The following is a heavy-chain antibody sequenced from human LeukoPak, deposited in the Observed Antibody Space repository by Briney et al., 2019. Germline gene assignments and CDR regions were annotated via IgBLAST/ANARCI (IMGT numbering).Heavy chain of an antibody. D-gene: IGHD3-3*02. CDR1: GGSISSYY. J-gene: IGHJ6*02. V-gene: IGHV4-59*01. CDR2: IYYSGST. Sequence: SETLSLTCTVSGGSISSYYWSWIRQPPGKGLGWIGYIYYSGSTNYNPSLKSRVTISVDTSKNQFSLKLSSVTAADTAVYYCARAAITISYGMDVWGQGTTVTVSS. CDR3: ARAAITISYGMDV.